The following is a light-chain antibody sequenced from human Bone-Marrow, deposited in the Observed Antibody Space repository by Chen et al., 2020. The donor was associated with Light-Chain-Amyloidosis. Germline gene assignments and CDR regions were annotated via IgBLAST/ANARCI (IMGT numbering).Light chain of an antibody. V-gene: IGLV1-44*01. CDR2: KND. CDR1: TSNIGSDA. J-gene: IGLJ3*02. Sequence: QSVLTQPPSASGTPGQRVTISCSGATSNIGSDAVNWYQHVPGTAPKLLIYKNDRRPSGIPDRFSGSKSGTSASLAISGLQSEDEADYFGAGWDDSLNSWLFGGGTKLTVL. CDR3: AGWDDSLNSWL.